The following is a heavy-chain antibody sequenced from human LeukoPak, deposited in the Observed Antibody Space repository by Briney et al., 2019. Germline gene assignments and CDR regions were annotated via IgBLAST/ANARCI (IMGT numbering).Heavy chain of an antibody. Sequence: PSETLSLTCAVSGVSISSSNWWSWVRQPPGKGLEWIGEIYHSGSTNYNPSLKSRVTISVDKSKSQFSLKLSSVTAADTAVYYCARSPPGETYYFDYWGQGTLVTVSS. D-gene: IGHD4-17*01. V-gene: IGHV4-4*02. CDR1: GVSISSSNW. CDR3: ARSPPGETYYFDY. CDR2: IYHSGST. J-gene: IGHJ4*02.